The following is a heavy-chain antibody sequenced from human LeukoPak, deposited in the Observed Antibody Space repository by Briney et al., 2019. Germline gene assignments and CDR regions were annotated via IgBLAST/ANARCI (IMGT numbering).Heavy chain of an antibody. Sequence: PSETLSLTCTVSGGSISHYYWSWIRQPPGKGLEWIGYICYSGTTNYNPSLKSRVTISVDTSKNQFSLKLNSVTAADTAVYYCAREDPRTKVPEGMDVWGQGTTVTVSS. CDR2: ICYSGTT. V-gene: IGHV4-59*01. CDR1: GGSISHYY. CDR3: AREDPRTKVPEGMDV. J-gene: IGHJ6*02. D-gene: IGHD4/OR15-4a*01.